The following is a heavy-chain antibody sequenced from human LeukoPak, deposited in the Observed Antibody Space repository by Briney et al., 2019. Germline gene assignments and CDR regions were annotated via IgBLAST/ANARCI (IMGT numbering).Heavy chain of an antibody. J-gene: IGHJ4*02. Sequence: PSETLSLTCTVAGGSLSSYYWSWIRQPPGKGREWIGYIYYSASTNYTPSLKSRVTISVHTSKNQFSLKLSSVTAADTAVYYCARVSMTTVVTLDYWGQGTLVTVSS. CDR1: GGSLSSYY. V-gene: IGHV4-59*01. CDR3: ARVSMTTVVTLDY. CDR2: IYYSAST. D-gene: IGHD4-23*01.